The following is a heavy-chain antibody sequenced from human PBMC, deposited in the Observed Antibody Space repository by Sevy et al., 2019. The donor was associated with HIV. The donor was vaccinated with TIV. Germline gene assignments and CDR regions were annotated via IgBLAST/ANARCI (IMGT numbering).Heavy chain of an antibody. Sequence: GGSLRLSCAASGFALSNYYAMHWVRQAPGKGLEWVALIPYDGSDKYYADSVKGRFTISRDNFKNTLYLQMNSLTTEDTAVYYCARPRANYVDHYFFYAMDVWGQGTTVTVSS. CDR2: IPYDGSDK. V-gene: IGHV3-30-3*01. D-gene: IGHD4-17*01. CDR3: ARPRANYVDHYFFYAMDV. CDR1: GFALSNYYA. J-gene: IGHJ6*02.